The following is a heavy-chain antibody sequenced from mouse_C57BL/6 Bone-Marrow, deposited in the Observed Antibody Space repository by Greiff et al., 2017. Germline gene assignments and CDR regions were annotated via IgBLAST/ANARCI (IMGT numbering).Heavy chain of an antibody. J-gene: IGHJ1*03. CDR1: GFSLTSYG. V-gene: IGHV2-2*01. Sequence: VQLQQSGPGLVQPSQSLSITCTVSGFSLTSYGVHWVRQSPGKGLEWLGVIWSGGSTDYNAAFISRLSVSKDNYKSRVFFKMNRLQADDTAIYYCARQGIVAHWYFDVWGTGTTVTVSS. CDR3: ARQGIVAHWYFDV. CDR2: IWSGGST. D-gene: IGHD1-1*01.